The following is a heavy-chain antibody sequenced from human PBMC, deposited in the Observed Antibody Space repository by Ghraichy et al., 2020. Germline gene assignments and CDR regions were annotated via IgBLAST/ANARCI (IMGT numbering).Heavy chain of an antibody. J-gene: IGHJ5*02. CDR1: GGSISSSSYY. CDR3: ARSQYYYDSSGYYHNWFDP. V-gene: IGHV4-39*01. D-gene: IGHD3-22*01. CDR2: IYYSGST. Sequence: SETLSLTCTVSGGSISSSSYYWGWIRQPPGKGLEWIGSIYYSGSTYYNPSLKSRVTISVDTSKNQFSLKLSSVTAADTAVYYCARSQYYYDSSGYYHNWFDPWGQGTLVTVSS.